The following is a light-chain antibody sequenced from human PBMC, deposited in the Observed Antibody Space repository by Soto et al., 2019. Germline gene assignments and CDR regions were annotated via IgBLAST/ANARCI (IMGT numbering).Light chain of an antibody. J-gene: IGLJ2*01. V-gene: IGLV1-44*01. Sequence: VLTQPHSASGTPGQRVTISCSGSSSNIGSNTVNWYQQLPGTAPKLLIYSNNQRPSGVPDRFSGSKSGTSASLAISGLQSEDEADYYCAAWDDSMNGLVFGGGTKVTVL. CDR1: SSNIGSNT. CDR2: SNN. CDR3: AAWDDSMNGLV.